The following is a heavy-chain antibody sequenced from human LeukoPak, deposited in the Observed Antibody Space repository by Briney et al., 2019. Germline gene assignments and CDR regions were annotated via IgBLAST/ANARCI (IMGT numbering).Heavy chain of an antibody. CDR1: GFTFSDYY. D-gene: IGHD3-10*01. CDR2: ISASGSSI. J-gene: IGHJ4*02. Sequence: GRSLRLSCAASGFTFSDYYMTRIRQAPGKGLEWVSYISASGSSIYYADSVKGRLTISRDNAGNSLSLQMNSLRAEDTAVYYCATDYNGSGTVDYWGQGTLVTVSS. V-gene: IGHV3-11*01. CDR3: ATDYNGSGTVDY.